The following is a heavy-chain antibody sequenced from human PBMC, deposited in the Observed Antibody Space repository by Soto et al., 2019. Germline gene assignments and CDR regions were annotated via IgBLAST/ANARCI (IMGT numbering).Heavy chain of an antibody. D-gene: IGHD3-22*01. J-gene: IGHJ4*02. Sequence: GGSLRLSCASSVFTFSSYAMHCVRHSPGKWLEWVAVISYDGSNKYYADSVKGRFTISRDNSKNTLYLQMNSLRAEDTAVYYCASQKYDSSNYYFDYWGQGTLVTVSS. CDR3: ASQKYDSSNYYFDY. CDR2: ISYDGSNK. CDR1: VFTFSSYA. V-gene: IGHV3-30-3*01.